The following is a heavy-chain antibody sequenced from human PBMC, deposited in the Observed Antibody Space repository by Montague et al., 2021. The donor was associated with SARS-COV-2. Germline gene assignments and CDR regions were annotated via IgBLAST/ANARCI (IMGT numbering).Heavy chain of an antibody. D-gene: IGHD6-6*01. J-gene: IGHJ6*03. CDR2: ST. Sequence: STNYNPSLKSRITISMDTSKNQFSLKLSSVTAADTAVYYWARGVRQLGVRYYYYYIDVGEKGSDVTGSS. V-gene: IGHV4-34*01. CDR3: ARGVRQLGVRYYYYYIDV.